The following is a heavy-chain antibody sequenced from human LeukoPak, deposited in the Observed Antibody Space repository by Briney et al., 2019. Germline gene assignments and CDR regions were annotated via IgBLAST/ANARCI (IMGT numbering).Heavy chain of an antibody. Sequence: MSSETLSLTCTVSGGSISSGYYYWSWIRQPAGKGLEWIGRMYTSGSTEYNPSLNSRVTISVDTSKNQFSLKLSSVTAADTAVCYCTRSRERYCASGSCYIDLQARWGQGTLVTVSS. J-gene: IGHJ4*02. V-gene: IGHV4-61*02. CDR2: MYTSGST. D-gene: IGHD2-2*02. CDR1: GGSISSGYYY. CDR3: TRSRERYCASGSCYIDLQAR.